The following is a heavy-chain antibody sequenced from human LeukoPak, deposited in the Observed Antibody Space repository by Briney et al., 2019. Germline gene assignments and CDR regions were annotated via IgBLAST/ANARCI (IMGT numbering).Heavy chain of an antibody. D-gene: IGHD3/OR15-3a*01. CDR1: GFTFISYS. Sequence: PGGSLRLSCAASGFTFISYSMNWVRQAPGEGLEWGSSISSSSSYIYYADSVKARFTISRDNAKNSMYLQMNSLRAEDTVVYYCARFVDRGYWGQGTLVTVSS. J-gene: IGHJ4*02. CDR2: ISSSSSYI. V-gene: IGHV3-21*01. CDR3: ARFVDRGY.